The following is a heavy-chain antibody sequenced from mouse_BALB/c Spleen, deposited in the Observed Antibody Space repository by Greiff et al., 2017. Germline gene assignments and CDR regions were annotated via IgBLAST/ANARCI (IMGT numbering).Heavy chain of an antibody. Sequence: QVQLQQSGPSLVQPSQSLSITCTVSGFSLTSYGVHWVRQSPGKGLEWLGVIWRGGSTDYNAAFMSRLSITKDNSKSQVFLKMNSLQADDTAIYYCAKKEGPYYGLYYYAMDYWGQGTSVTVSS. CDR2: IWRGGST. D-gene: IGHD2-10*01. CDR3: AKKEGPYYGLYYYAMDY. J-gene: IGHJ4*01. CDR1: GFSLTSYG. V-gene: IGHV2-5-1*01.